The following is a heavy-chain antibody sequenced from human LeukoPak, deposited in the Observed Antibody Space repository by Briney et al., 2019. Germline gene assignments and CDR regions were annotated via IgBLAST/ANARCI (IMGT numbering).Heavy chain of an antibody. V-gene: IGHV3-21*01. CDR1: GFTFSSYS. CDR2: ISSRSSYI. J-gene: IGHJ6*02. D-gene: IGHD3-3*01. CDR3: ARETTNTIFGVVRAHYGMDV. Sequence: PGGSLRLSCAASGFTFSSYSMIWVRQAPGNGLEWVSSISSRSSYIYYADSVKGRFTISRDNAKNSLYLQMNSLRAEDTAVYYCARETTNTIFGVVRAHYGMDVWGQGTTVAVSS.